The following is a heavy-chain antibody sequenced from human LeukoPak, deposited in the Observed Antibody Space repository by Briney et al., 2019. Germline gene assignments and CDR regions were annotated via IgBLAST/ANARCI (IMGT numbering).Heavy chain of an antibody. V-gene: IGHV4-34*01. CDR3: ARAAAIVRYFHN. J-gene: IGHJ1*01. Sequence: PSETLSLTCAVYGGSFSGYYWTWIRQPPGKGLEWIGEINHSGSTNYNPSLKSRVTISVDTSKNQFSLKLSSVTAADTAVYYSARAAAIVRYFHNWGQGTLVTVSS. CDR2: INHSGST. CDR1: GGSFSGYY. D-gene: IGHD2-21*01.